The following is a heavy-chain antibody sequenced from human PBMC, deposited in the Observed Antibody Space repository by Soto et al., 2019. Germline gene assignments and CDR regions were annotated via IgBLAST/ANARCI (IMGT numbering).Heavy chain of an antibody. CDR1: GFDFSFN. J-gene: IGHJ4*02. Sequence: EVLLVEAGGGLVRPGGSLRLSCEASGFDFSFNMNWVRQAPGKGLEWVAYISNSGAIMYYADSVKGRFSISRDNANNSLFLQMNSLRDEDTAVYFCARADSSSPLEGFTFWGQGTLVAVSA. V-gene: IGHV3-48*02. D-gene: IGHD6-6*01. CDR2: ISNSGAIM. CDR3: ARADSSSPLEGFTF.